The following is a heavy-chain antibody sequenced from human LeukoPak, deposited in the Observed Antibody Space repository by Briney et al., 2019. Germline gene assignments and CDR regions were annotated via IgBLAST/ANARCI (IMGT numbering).Heavy chain of an antibody. CDR1: GYTFTSYV. J-gene: IGHJ4*02. CDR3: ARAAWDL. Sequence: ASVKVSCKASGYTFTSYVICSVRHAPGEGLEWMGWISAYNGNTNYAQKLQGRVAMTTDTSTSTAYMELRSLRSDDTAVYCCARAAWDLWGQGTLVTVSS. V-gene: IGHV1-18*01. D-gene: IGHD1-26*01. CDR2: ISAYNGNT.